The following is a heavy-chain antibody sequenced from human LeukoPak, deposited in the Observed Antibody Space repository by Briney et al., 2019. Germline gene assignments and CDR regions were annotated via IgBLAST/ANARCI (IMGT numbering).Heavy chain of an antibody. D-gene: IGHD2-2*01. Sequence: ASVKVSCKASGYTFARYGNSWVRQAPRQGLEWMGRISAYSGDTNYAQNLQGRVTMTTDTSTSTVYMELRSLRSDDTAVYYCARSESYALDYWGQGTLVTVSS. V-gene: IGHV1-18*01. J-gene: IGHJ4*02. CDR2: ISAYSGDT. CDR1: GYTFARYG. CDR3: ARSESYALDY.